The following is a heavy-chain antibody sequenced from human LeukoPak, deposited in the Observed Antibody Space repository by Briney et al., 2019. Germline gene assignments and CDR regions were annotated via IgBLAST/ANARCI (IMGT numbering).Heavy chain of an antibody. Sequence: GGSLRLSCAASGFTVSSNYMSWIRQAPGKGLEWVSYISSSGSTIYYADSVKGRFTISRDNAKNSLYLQMNSLRAEDTAVYYCAREGSSWYGAFDIWGQGTMVTVSS. V-gene: IGHV3-11*01. CDR3: AREGSSWYGAFDI. CDR1: GFTVSSNY. D-gene: IGHD6-13*01. J-gene: IGHJ3*02. CDR2: ISSSGSTI.